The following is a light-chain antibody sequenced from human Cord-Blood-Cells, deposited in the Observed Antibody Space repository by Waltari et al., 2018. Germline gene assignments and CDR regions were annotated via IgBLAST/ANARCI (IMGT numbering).Light chain of an antibody. Sequence: DIQMTQSPSTLYASVGDRVTITCRASQSISSWLAWYQQKPGKAPKLLIYKASSLESGVPSRFSGSGSGTEFTLTISSLQPDDFATYYCQQYNSGGTFGQGTKVEIK. CDR3: QQYNSGGT. CDR2: KAS. J-gene: IGKJ1*01. V-gene: IGKV1-5*03. CDR1: QSISSW.